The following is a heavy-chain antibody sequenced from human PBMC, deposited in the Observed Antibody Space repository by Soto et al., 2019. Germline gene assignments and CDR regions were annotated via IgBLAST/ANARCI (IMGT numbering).Heavy chain of an antibody. CDR1: GGSISSGGYY. V-gene: IGHV4-31*03. Sequence: PSETLSLTCTVSGGSISSGGYYWSWIRQHPGKGLEWIGYIYYSGSTYYNPSLKSRVTISVDTSKNQFSLKLSSVTAADTAVYYCARGLRGVDNWFDPWGQGTLVTVSS. CDR2: IYYSGST. J-gene: IGHJ5*02. CDR3: ARGLRGVDNWFDP. D-gene: IGHD3-10*01.